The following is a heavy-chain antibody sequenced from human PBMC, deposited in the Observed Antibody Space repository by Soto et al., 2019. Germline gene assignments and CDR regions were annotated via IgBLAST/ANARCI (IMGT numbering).Heavy chain of an antibody. CDR1: GFTCSSYA. CDR3: ARAPVLRYFD. V-gene: IGHV3-30-3*01. J-gene: IGHJ4*02. CDR2: ISYDGSNK. Sequence: PGGSLRLACAASGFTCSSYAMHWVRQAPGKGLEWVAVISYDGSNKYYADSVKGRFTISRDNSKNTLYLQMNSLRAEDTAVYYCARAPVLRYFDWGQGTLDTVSS. D-gene: IGHD3-9*01.